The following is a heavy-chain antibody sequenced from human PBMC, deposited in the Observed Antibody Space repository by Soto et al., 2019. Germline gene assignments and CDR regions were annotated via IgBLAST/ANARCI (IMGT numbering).Heavy chain of an antibody. CDR3: ARYPRVVPATTDDY. D-gene: IGHD2-15*01. CDR1: GGTFSSYT. V-gene: IGHV1-69*02. J-gene: IGHJ4*02. CDR2: IIPILGIA. Sequence: ASVKVSCKASGGTFSSYTINWVRQAPGQGLEWMGRIIPILGIANYAQKFQGRVTITADKSTSTAYMELSSLRSEDTAVYYCARYPRVVPATTDDYWGQGTLVTVSS.